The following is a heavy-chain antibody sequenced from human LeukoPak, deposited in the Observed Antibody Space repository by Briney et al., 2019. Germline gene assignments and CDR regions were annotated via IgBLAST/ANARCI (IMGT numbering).Heavy chain of an antibody. CDR2: IYYSGST. J-gene: IGHJ5*02. CDR1: GGSISSSSYY. D-gene: IGHD3/OR15-3a*01. V-gene: IGHV4-39*01. CDR3: ATGLVTGWFDP. Sequence: SKTLSLTCTVSGGSISSSSYYWGWIRQPPGKGLEWIGSIYYSGSTYYNPSLKSRVTISVDTSKNQFSLKLSSVTAADTAVYYCATGLVTGWFDPWGQGTLVTVSS.